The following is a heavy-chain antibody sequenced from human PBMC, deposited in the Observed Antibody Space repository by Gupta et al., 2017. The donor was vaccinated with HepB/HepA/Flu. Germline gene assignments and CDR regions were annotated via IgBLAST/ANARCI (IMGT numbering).Heavy chain of an antibody. CDR3: ARWYYTSGCHDH. CDR2: IHSSGTT. V-gene: IGHV4-59*11. D-gene: IGHD2/OR15-2a*01. J-gene: IGHJ1*01. CDR1: NGSISSHY. Sequence: QVQLRESGPGLVKPSETLSLTCTVSNGSISSHYWSWIREPAGKGLEWIGFIHSSGTTNYNPSLKSRITISLDTSKNQFSLRLTSVTTADTAVYYCARWYYTSGCHDHWGQGTLVTVSS.